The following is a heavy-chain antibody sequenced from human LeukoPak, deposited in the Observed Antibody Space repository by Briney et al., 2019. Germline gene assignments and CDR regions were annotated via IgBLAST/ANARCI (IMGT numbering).Heavy chain of an antibody. D-gene: IGHD7-27*01. CDR1: GGSISSGGYY. J-gene: IGHJ5*02. CDR3: AREGNWGQNWFDP. V-gene: IGHV4-30-2*01. CDR2: IYHSGST. Sequence: SQTLSLTCTVSGGSISSGGYYWSWIRQPPGKGLEWIGYIYHSGSTYYNPSLKSRVTISVDRSKNQFSLKLSSVTAADTAVYYCAREGNWGQNWFDPWGQGTLVTVSS.